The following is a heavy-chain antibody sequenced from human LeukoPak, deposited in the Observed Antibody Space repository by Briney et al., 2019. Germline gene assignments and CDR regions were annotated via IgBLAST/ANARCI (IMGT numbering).Heavy chain of an antibody. V-gene: IGHV4-39*07. Sequence: SETLSLTCTVSGGSISSSSYYWGWIRQPPGKGLEWMGSVYYTGRTYYNPSLKSRVTISVDTSKNQFSLKLSSVTAADTAVYYCAREDCSGDGCYSFDYWGQGTLVTVLS. D-gene: IGHD2-15*01. J-gene: IGHJ4*02. CDR1: GGSISSSSYY. CDR3: AREDCSGDGCYSFDY. CDR2: VYYTGRT.